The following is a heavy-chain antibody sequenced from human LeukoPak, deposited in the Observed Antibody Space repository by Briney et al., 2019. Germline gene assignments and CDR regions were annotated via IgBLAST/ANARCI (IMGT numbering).Heavy chain of an antibody. Sequence: ASVKVSCKASGYTFTSSDINWVRQATGQGLEWMGWMNPNSGNTGYAQKFQGRVTFTRNTSITTAYMELSSLTSEDTAVYYCARDRYSSSSGVEDVWGKGTTVTVSS. J-gene: IGHJ6*04. CDR1: GYTFTSSD. CDR3: ARDRYSSSSGVEDV. V-gene: IGHV1-8*03. D-gene: IGHD6-6*01. CDR2: MNPNSGNT.